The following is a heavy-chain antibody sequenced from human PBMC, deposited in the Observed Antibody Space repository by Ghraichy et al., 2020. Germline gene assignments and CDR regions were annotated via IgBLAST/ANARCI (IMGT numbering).Heavy chain of an antibody. Sequence: SETLSLTCAVYGGSFSGYYWSWIRQPPGKGLEWIGEINHSGSTNYNPSLKSRVTISVDTSKNQFSLKLSSVTAADTAVYYCARGRGRGLVLLYYYYGMDVWGQGTTVTVSS. CDR3: ARGRGRGLVLLYYYYGMDV. D-gene: IGHD6-19*01. V-gene: IGHV4-34*01. CDR1: GGSFSGYY. CDR2: INHSGST. J-gene: IGHJ6*02.